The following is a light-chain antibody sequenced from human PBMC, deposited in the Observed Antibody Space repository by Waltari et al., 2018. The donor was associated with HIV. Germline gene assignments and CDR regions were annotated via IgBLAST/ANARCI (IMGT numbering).Light chain of an antibody. J-gene: IGKJ2*01. V-gene: IGKV4-1*01. Sequence: DIVMTQSPDSLPVSLGERATINCKSSQSVLYNSNNKNYFAWYQQRPGQPLNLLIYWSSTRASGVPDRFRGNGSGTDFTLTISSLQAEDVAVYYCQQYYSTPYTFGQGTKVEIK. CDR3: QQYYSTPYT. CDR1: QSVLYNSNNKNY. CDR2: WSS.